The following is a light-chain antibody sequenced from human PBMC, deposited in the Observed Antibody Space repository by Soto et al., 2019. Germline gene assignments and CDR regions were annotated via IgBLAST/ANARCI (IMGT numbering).Light chain of an antibody. CDR1: QSVSSY. V-gene: IGKV3-11*01. CDR3: QQRSDWPLT. Sequence: EIVLTQSPATLSLSPGERATLSCRASQSVSSYLAWYQQKPGQAPRLLIYDASNRATGIPARFSGSGSGTDFTLTISCLEPEDYGVYYCQQRSDWPLTCGGGTKVDSK. J-gene: IGKJ4*01. CDR2: DAS.